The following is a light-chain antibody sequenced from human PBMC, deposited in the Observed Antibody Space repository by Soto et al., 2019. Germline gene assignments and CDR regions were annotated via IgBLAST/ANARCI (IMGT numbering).Light chain of an antibody. J-gene: IGKJ4*01. V-gene: IGKV3-20*01. Sequence: EIVLTQSPGPLSLSPGERDTLSCRARQSVSSSYLAWYQQKPGQAPRLLIYGASSSATGIPDRFSGSGSRTDFTLTISRQEPEDLAVYYCQQYGSAPPRLTVGGGTKVEIK. CDR1: QSVSSSY. CDR3: QQYGSAPPRLT. CDR2: GAS.